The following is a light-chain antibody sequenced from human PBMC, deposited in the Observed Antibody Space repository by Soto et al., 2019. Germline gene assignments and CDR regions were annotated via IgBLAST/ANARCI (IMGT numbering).Light chain of an antibody. Sequence: VLTQPPSVSGAPGQRVTISCTVTSSNIGAGYDVHWYQQLPGTAPRLLIQAYNTRPSGVPDRFSGSKSGASASLDITGLQTDDEADYYCQSYDTSLSGYVFGFGTKVTVL. CDR2: AYN. V-gene: IGLV1-40*01. CDR1: SSNIGAGYD. J-gene: IGLJ1*01. CDR3: QSYDTSLSGYV.